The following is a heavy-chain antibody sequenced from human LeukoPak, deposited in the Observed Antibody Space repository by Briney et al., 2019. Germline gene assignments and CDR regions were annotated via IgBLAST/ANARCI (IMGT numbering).Heavy chain of an antibody. J-gene: IGHJ5*02. CDR1: GGTFSSYA. CDR2: IIPIFGTA. Sequence: SAKVSCKASGGTFSSYAISWVRQAPGQGLEWMGGIIPIFGTANYAQKFQGRVTITADKSTSTAYMELSSLRSEDTAVYYCARDQAAGYYDSSGYYNGFDPWGQGTLVTVSS. CDR3: ARDQAAGYYDSSGYYNGFDP. V-gene: IGHV1-69*06. D-gene: IGHD3-22*01.